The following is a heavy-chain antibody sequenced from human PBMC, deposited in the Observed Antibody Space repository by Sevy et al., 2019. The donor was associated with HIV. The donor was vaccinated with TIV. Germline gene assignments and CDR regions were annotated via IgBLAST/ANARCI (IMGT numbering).Heavy chain of an antibody. Sequence: GGSLRLSCAASGFAFSSSWMTWVRQAPGKGLEWAANIKQDGSEKYYVDFLKGRFTISRDNAKNSLYLQMNSLRAEDMAVYYCARLCTGFIYYYYYGMDVWGQGTTVTVSS. CDR1: GFAFSSSW. J-gene: IGHJ6*02. D-gene: IGHD2-2*01. V-gene: IGHV3-7*01. CDR3: ARLCTGFIYYYYYGMDV. CDR2: IKQDGSEK.